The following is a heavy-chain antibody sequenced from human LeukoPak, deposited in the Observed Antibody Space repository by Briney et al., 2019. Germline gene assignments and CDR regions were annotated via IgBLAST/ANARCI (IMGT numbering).Heavy chain of an antibody. Sequence: GASVKVSCKVSVYTLTELSMHWVRQAPGKGLEWMGGFDPEDGETIYAQKFQGRVTMTEDTSTDTAYMELSSLRSEDTAVYYCATLTVQLERLFGYYYYGMDVWGQGTTVTVSS. J-gene: IGHJ6*02. V-gene: IGHV1-24*01. CDR3: ATLTVQLERLFGYYYYGMDV. CDR1: VYTLTELS. CDR2: FDPEDGET. D-gene: IGHD1-1*01.